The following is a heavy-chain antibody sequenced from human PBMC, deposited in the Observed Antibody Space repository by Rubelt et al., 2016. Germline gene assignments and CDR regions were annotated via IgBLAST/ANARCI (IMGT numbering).Heavy chain of an antibody. CDR2: ISHGGST. Sequence: QVQLQQWGAGLLKPSETLSLTCAVYGGSFSSYYWSWVRQPPGKGLEWIGEISHGGSTNYNPSLKSRDTISVDASNNQVSLRPASVTSADTAVYHGATLRTAAGTCPSSRDYWGQGTLVTVSS. CDR3: ATLRTAAGTCPSSRDY. V-gene: IGHV4-34*01. D-gene: IGHD6-13*01. J-gene: IGHJ4*02. CDR1: GGSFSSYY.